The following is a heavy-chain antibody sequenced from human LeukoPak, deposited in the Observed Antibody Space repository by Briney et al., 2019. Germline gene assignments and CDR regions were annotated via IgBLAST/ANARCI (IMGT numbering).Heavy chain of an antibody. CDR3: VVATIRGGGDY. CDR2: IYTSGST. CDR1: GGSISSGSYY. V-gene: IGHV4-61*02. Sequence: SETLSLTCTVSGGSISSGSYYWSWIRQPAGKGLEWIGRIYTSGSTNYNPSLKSRVTISVDTSKNQFSLKLSSVTAADTAVYYCVVATIRGGGDYWGQGTLVTVSS. J-gene: IGHJ4*02. D-gene: IGHD5-12*01.